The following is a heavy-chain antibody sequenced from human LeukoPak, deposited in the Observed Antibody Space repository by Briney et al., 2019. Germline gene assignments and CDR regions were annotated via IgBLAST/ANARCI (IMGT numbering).Heavy chain of an antibody. D-gene: IGHD7-27*01. V-gene: IGHV3-53*05. CDR1: GFIASSNH. J-gene: IGHJ6*04. Sequence: GGSLRLSCAASGFIASSNHKSWVRQAPGKGLEWVSVSYSGGGTFYADSVKGRFTMSRDHSRSTVYLQMNRLRPEDTAVYYCARDLGPMDVWGKGTTVTDSS. CDR2: SYSGGGT. CDR3: ARDLGPMDV.